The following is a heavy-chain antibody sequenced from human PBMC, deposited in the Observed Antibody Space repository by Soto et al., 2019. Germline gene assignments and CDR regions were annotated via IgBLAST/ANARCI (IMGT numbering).Heavy chain of an antibody. CDR2: ISSSSSYI. CDR3: ARGPGIAAAGTARYFDY. Sequence: GGSLRLSCAASGFTFSSYSMNWVRQAPGKGLEWVSSISSSSSYIYYADSVKGRFTISRDNAKNSLYLQMNSLRAEDTAVYYCARGPGIAAAGTARYFDYWGQGTLVTVSS. J-gene: IGHJ4*02. D-gene: IGHD6-13*01. CDR1: GFTFSSYS. V-gene: IGHV3-21*01.